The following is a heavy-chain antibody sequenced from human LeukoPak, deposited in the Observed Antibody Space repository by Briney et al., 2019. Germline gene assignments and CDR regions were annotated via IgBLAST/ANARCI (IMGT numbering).Heavy chain of an antibody. CDR2: IRYDGSNK. CDR3: APIEVVFTTR. CDR1: GFTFSSYG. D-gene: IGHD1-1*01. J-gene: IGHJ4*02. Sequence: PGGSLRLSCAASGFTFSSYGMHWVRQAPGKGLEWVAFIRYDGSNKNYADSVKGRFTISRDNSKNTLYLQMNSLRAEDTAVYYCAPIEVVFTTRWGQGTLVTVSS. V-gene: IGHV3-30*02.